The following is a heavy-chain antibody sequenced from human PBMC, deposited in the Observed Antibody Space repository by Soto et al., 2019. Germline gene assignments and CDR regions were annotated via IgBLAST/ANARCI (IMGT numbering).Heavy chain of an antibody. CDR3: LKVLNIYYNSGWFYFDY. D-gene: IGHD6-19*01. CDR1: GFPFDDYA. J-gene: IGHJ4*02. CDR2: ISWSGNNM. Sequence: GGSLRLSCAASGFPFDDYAMYWVRQTPGKGLEWVSGISWSGNNMDYRDSVKGRFTISRDNAKNSLYLQMNSLRDEDRALYYSLKVLNIYYNSGWFYFDYWGQGTVVPVSP. V-gene: IGHV3-9*01.